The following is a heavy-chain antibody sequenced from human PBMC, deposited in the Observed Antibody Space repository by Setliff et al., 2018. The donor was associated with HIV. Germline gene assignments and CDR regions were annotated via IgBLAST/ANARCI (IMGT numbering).Heavy chain of an antibody. V-gene: IGHV4-59*04. CDR1: GGSISTHY. Sequence: SETLSLTCTVSGGSISTHYWSWIRQPPGKGLEWIGTVYHSGGTYYNPSLKSRVTISVDTSNNQFSLRMNSVTAADTAVYYCATDTSISWFYHWGQGTLVTVSS. CDR3: ATDTSISWFYH. D-gene: IGHD5-18*01. CDR2: VYHSGGT. J-gene: IGHJ5*01.